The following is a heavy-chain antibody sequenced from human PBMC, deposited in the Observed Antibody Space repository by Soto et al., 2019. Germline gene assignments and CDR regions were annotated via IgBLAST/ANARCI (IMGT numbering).Heavy chain of an antibody. CDR3: ATDLSPGYGSGRDYYGMDI. CDR1: GFTLSSSG. CDR2: IVVGSGNT. J-gene: IGHJ6*02. Sequence: EKISCTASGFTLSSSGIHRVRQARGQRLEWIGWIVVGSGNTDYAQKFQERVTITRDVSTNTAYMELTSLRSEDTAVYYCATDLSPGYGSGRDYYGMDIWGQGTTVTVSS. V-gene: IGHV1-58*02. D-gene: IGHD3-10*01.